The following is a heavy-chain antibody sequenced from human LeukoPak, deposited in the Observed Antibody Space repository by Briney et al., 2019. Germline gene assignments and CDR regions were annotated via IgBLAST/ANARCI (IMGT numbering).Heavy chain of an antibody. Sequence: SETLSLTCTVSGGSISSYYWSWIRQPPGKGLEWIGYIYYSGSTNYNPSLKSRVTISVDKSKNQFSLKLSSVTAADTAVYYCARLPGIAVAGTYWFDPWGQGTLVTVSS. V-gene: IGHV4-59*12. D-gene: IGHD6-19*01. J-gene: IGHJ5*02. CDR2: IYYSGST. CDR3: ARLPGIAVAGTYWFDP. CDR1: GGSISSYY.